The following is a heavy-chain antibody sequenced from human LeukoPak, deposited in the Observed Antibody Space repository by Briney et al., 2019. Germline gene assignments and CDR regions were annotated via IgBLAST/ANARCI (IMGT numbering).Heavy chain of an antibody. CDR2: ISSSGSTI. V-gene: IGHV3-11*04. Sequence: GGSLRLSCAASGFTFSDYYMSWIRQAPGKGLEWVSYISSSGSTIYYADSVKGRFTISRDNAKNSLYLQMNSLRAEDTAVYYCARSSSDYYYYYMDVRGKGTTVTVSS. CDR3: ARSSSDYYYYYMDV. J-gene: IGHJ6*03. D-gene: IGHD6-6*01. CDR1: GFTFSDYY.